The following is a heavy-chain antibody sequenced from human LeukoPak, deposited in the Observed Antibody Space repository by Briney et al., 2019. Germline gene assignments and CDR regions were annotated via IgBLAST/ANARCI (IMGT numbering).Heavy chain of an antibody. CDR1: GFTFSSYA. J-gene: IGHJ4*02. Sequence: PGGSLRLSCAASGFTFSSYAMSWVRQAPGKGLEWVSAISPSGGSTYYADSVKGRFTISRDNSKNTLYLQMSSLRAEDTAVYYCAKDPGGYSYLYHFDYWGQGTLVTVPS. D-gene: IGHD5-18*01. CDR2: ISPSGGST. CDR3: AKDPGGYSYLYHFDY. V-gene: IGHV3-23*01.